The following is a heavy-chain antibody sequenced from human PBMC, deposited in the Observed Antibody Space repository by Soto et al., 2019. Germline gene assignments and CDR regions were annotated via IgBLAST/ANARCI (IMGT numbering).Heavy chain of an antibody. CDR2: MNPNSGNT. V-gene: IGHV1-8*01. J-gene: IGHJ4*02. CDR3: ARGDLYCSGGSCYSKGFGY. Sequence: ASVKVSCKASGYTFTSYDINWVRQATGQGLEWMGWMNPNSGNTGYAQKFQGRVTMTRNTSISTAYMELSSLRSEDTAVYYCARGDLYCSGGSCYSKGFGYWGQGTLVTV. CDR1: GYTFTSYD. D-gene: IGHD2-15*01.